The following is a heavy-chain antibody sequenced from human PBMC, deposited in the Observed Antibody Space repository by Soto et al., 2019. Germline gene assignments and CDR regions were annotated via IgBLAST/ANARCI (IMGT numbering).Heavy chain of an antibody. Sequence: QEQLVQAGAEVKKPGSSVRISCRASGGTFSNDAVSWVRQAPGQGLQWMGGIIPIFGTTHYAQKFQGRVTITAAESTATAYMELRSVTSGDTAVYYGATGLRTGNYGMDVWGQGTAVTVSS. D-gene: IGHD3-10*01. CDR1: GGTFSNDA. J-gene: IGHJ6*02. CDR2: IIPIFGTT. V-gene: IGHV1-69*01. CDR3: ATGLRTGNYGMDV.